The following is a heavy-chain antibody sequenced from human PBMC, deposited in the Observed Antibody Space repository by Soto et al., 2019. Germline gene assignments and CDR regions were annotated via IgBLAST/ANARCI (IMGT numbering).Heavy chain of an antibody. D-gene: IGHD1-26*01. J-gene: IGHJ3*02. CDR3: ARWAHEGEAFDI. CDR2: TYYRSKWYN. Sequence: SQTLSLTCVISGDSVSINSAAWNWLRQSPSRGLEWLGRTYYRSKWYNDYAVSVKSRITINPDTSKNQFSLQLNSVTPEDTAVYYCARWAHEGEAFDIWGQGTMVTVSS. V-gene: IGHV6-1*01. CDR1: GDSVSINSAA.